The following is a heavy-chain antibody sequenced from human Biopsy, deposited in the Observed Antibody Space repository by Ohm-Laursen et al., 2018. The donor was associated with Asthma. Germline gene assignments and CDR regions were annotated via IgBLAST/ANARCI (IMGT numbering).Heavy chain of an antibody. D-gene: IGHD3-10*01. V-gene: IGHV1-18*01. CDR3: ARAVDYSHYYGIDV. CDR1: GYTFNSAG. Sequence: ASVKVSCKTSGYTFNSAGITWVRQAPGQGLEWMGWISVYNGNTKVAQKLQDRVTMITDTPTSTAYMELRSLRSDDTAVYFCARAVDYSHYYGIDVWAKGPRSPSP. J-gene: IGHJ6*02. CDR2: ISVYNGNT.